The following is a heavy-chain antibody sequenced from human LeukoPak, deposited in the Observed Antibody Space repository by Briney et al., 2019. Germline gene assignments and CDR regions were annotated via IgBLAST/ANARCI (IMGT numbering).Heavy chain of an antibody. CDR2: ISAYNGNT. CDR3: ARESLEYSSSRRYYYYYMDV. D-gene: IGHD6-6*01. V-gene: IGHV1-18*01. Sequence: GASVKVSCKASGYTFTSYGISWVRQAPGQGLEWMGWISAYNGNTNYAQKLQGRVTMTTDTSTSTAYMELRSLRSDDTAVYYCARESLEYSSSRRYYYYYMDVWGKGTTVTVSS. CDR1: GYTFTSYG. J-gene: IGHJ6*03.